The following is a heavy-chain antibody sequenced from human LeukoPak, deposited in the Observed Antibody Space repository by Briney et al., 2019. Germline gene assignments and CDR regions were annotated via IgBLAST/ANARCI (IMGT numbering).Heavy chain of an antibody. CDR3: ARVNLGRYCSGGSCSYYFDY. J-gene: IGHJ4*02. CDR2: IIPIFGTA. CDR1: GGTFSSYA. V-gene: IGHV1-69*06. Sequence: SVKVSCKASGGTFSSYAISWVRQAPGQGLEWMGGIIPIFGTANYAQKFQGRVTITADKSTSTAYMELSSLRSEDTAVYYCARVNLGRYCSGGSCSYYFDYWGQGPLVTVSS. D-gene: IGHD2-15*01.